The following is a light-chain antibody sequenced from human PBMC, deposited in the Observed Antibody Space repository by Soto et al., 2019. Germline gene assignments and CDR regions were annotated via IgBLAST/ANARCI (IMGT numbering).Light chain of an antibody. V-gene: IGLV2-14*03. CDR3: ISYTSSATYV. CDR1: SSDVGAYNY. Sequence: QSALTQPASVSGSTGQSISISCTGTSSDVGAYNYVSWYQQHPGKAPKLIIYGVNNRPSGISDRFSGSKSGNTASLTISGLRADDEAEYHCISYTSSATYVFGTGTKLTVL. CDR2: GVN. J-gene: IGLJ1*01.